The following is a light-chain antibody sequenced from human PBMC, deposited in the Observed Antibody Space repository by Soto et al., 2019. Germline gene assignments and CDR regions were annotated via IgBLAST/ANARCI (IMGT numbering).Light chain of an antibody. CDR1: QSISNS. CDR2: DAS. Sequence: DVQMTQSPSTLSAYVGDRVTITCRASQSISNSLAWYQQKSGKAPKLLIYDASILESGVPSRFSGSGPGTEFTLTVSSLQPDDFATYYCQQYKNFWTFGQGTKVQFK. J-gene: IGKJ1*01. CDR3: QQYKNFWT. V-gene: IGKV1-5*01.